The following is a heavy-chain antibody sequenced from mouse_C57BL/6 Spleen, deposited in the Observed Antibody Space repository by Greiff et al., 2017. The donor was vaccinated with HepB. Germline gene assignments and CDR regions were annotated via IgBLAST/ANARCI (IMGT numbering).Heavy chain of an antibody. D-gene: IGHD1-1*01. Sequence: DVMLVESGGGLVQPGGSLKLSCAASGFTFSDYYMYWVRQTPEKGLEWVAYISNGGGSTYYPDTVKGRFTISRDKAKNTLYLQMSSLKSEDTAMYYCARPCYYDGFAYWGQGTLVTVSA. J-gene: IGHJ3*01. CDR1: GFTFSDYY. V-gene: IGHV5-12*01. CDR3: ARPCYYDGFAY. CDR2: ISNGGGST.